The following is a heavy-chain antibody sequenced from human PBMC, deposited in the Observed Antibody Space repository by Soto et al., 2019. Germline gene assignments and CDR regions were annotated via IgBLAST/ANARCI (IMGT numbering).Heavy chain of an antibody. Sequence: SVKVSCKASGGTFSSYVISSVRQAPGQGLEWMGGIIPIFGTANYAQKFQGRVTITADKSTSTAYMELSSLRSEDTAVYHCARGLEAAGTFDYWGQGTMVTGYS. CDR1: GGTFSSYV. J-gene: IGHJ4*02. D-gene: IGHD6-13*01. V-gene: IGHV1-69*06. CDR2: IIPIFGTA. CDR3: ARGLEAAGTFDY.